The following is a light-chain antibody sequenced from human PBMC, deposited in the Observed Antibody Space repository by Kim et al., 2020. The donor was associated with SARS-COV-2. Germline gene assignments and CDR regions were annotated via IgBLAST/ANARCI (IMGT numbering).Light chain of an antibody. J-gene: IGKJ2*01. Sequence: SAYLGARATITGRASQSITTWLAWYQQKPGKAPKLLIYDAFSLESGVPSRFSGSGSGTEFTFTITNLQPDDFATYYCQHYETYPFTFGQGTKLEI. CDR3: QHYETYPFT. CDR2: DAF. V-gene: IGKV1-5*01. CDR1: QSITTW.